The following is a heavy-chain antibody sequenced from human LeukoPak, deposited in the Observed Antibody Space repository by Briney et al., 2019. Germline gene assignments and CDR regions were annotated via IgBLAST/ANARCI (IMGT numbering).Heavy chain of an antibody. Sequence: GGSLRLSCAASGFTFSSYAMSWVRQAPGKGLEWVSVISGSGDSTYYADSVKGRFTISRDNSKNTLYLQMNSLRAEDTAVYYCAKDHGRIAVAGTYGYWGQGTLVTVSS. CDR1: GFTFSSYA. CDR3: AKDHGRIAVAGTYGY. D-gene: IGHD6-19*01. J-gene: IGHJ4*02. V-gene: IGHV3-23*01. CDR2: ISGSGDST.